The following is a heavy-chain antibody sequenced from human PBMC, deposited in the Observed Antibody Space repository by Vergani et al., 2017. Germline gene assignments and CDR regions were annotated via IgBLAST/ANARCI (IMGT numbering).Heavy chain of an antibody. Sequence: QVQLQESGPGLVKPSETLSLTCTVSVGSISSYYWSWIRQPPGKGLEWIGYIYYSGSTNYNPSLKSRVTISVDTSKHQFSLRLSSVTAADTAVYYCARGGWGTVTTFFHYGMDVWGQGTTVTVSS. D-gene: IGHD4-17*01. CDR1: VGSISSYY. V-gene: IGHV4-59*01. J-gene: IGHJ6*02. CDR2: IYYSGST. CDR3: ARGGWGTVTTFFHYGMDV.